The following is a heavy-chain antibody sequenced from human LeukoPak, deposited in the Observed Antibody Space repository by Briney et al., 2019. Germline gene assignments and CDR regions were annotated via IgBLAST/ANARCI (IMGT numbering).Heavy chain of an antibody. D-gene: IGHD3-22*01. J-gene: IGHJ6*02. CDR3: ARHYYDSSGYDYGMDV. CDR1: GGSISSGGYS. V-gene: IGHV4-30-2*01. Sequence: SETLSLTCAVSGGSISSGGYSWSWIRQPPGKGLEWIVYIYHSGSTYYNPSLKSRVTISVDRSKNQFSLKLSSVTAADTAVYYCARHYYDSSGYDYGMDVWGQGTTVTVSS. CDR2: IYHSGST.